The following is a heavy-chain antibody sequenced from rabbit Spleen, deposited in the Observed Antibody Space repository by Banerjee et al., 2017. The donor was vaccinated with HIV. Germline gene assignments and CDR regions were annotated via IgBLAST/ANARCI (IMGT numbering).Heavy chain of an antibody. V-gene: IGHV1S40*01. CDR2: IYTSSDRT. J-gene: IGHJ4*01. CDR1: GFSFSSGYD. CDR3: ARDLITVIGWNFNL. D-gene: IGHD1-1*01. Sequence: QQLVESGGGLVKPGTSLTLTCTASGFSFSSGYDMCWVRQAPGKGLEWIGCIYTSSDRTFYATWAKGRFTISKTSTTVDLKMTSLTTADTATYFCARDLITVIGWNFNLWGQGTLVTVS.